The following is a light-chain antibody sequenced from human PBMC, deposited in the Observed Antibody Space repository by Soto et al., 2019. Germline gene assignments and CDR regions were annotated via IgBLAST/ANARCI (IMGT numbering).Light chain of an antibody. CDR2: AAS. CDR3: QKYNSAPLT. Sequence: DIQMTQSPSSPSASLGDRVTITCRARQGIGVYLAWFQQKPGKVPKLLIYAASTLQSGVPSRFSGSGSGTDFTLTISSLQPEDVATYYCQKYNSAPLTGGGGTKGEIK. J-gene: IGKJ4*01. V-gene: IGKV1-27*01. CDR1: QGIGVY.